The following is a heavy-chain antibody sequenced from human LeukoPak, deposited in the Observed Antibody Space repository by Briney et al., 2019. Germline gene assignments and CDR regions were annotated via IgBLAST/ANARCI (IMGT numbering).Heavy chain of an antibody. V-gene: IGHV1-69*04. CDR2: IIPTLGIA. CDR3: ARDLYYYDSSGFYYYYGMDV. J-gene: IGHJ6*02. Sequence: SVKVSCKASGGTFSSYAISWVRQAPGQGLEWMGRIIPTLGIANYAQKFQGRVTITADKSTSTAYMELSSLRSEDTAVYYCARDLYYYDSSGFYYYYGMDVWGQGTTVTVSS. D-gene: IGHD3-22*01. CDR1: GGTFSSYA.